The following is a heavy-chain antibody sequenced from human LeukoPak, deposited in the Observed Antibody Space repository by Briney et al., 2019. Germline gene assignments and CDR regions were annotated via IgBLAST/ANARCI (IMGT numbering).Heavy chain of an antibody. CDR3: ARDKSGTMMRGVITTYYYSMDV. V-gene: IGHV3-7*01. D-gene: IGHD3-10*01. J-gene: IGHJ6*03. CDR2: IKQDGSET. Sequence: PGGSLRLSCAASGFTFSSYWMHWVRQAPGKGLEWVANIKQDGSETYYVDSVKGRFTISRDNAKNSLFLQMNSLRGEDTALYYCARDKSGTMMRGVITTYYYSMDVWGKGTTVTISS. CDR1: GFTFSSYW.